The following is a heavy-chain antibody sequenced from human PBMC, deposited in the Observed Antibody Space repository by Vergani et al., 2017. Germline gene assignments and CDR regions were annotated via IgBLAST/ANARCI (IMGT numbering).Heavy chain of an antibody. Sequence: EVQLVQSGAEVKKPGESLRISCKGSGYSFTSFWISWVRQMPGKGLEWMGRIDPSDSYTNYSPSFQGHVTISADKSISTAYLHWSSLKASDTAMYYCARHFVGATPDSDYWGQGTLVTGSS. CDR1: GYSFTSFW. CDR3: ARHFVGATPDSDY. J-gene: IGHJ4*02. D-gene: IGHD1-26*01. V-gene: IGHV5-10-1*03. CDR2: IDPSDSYT.